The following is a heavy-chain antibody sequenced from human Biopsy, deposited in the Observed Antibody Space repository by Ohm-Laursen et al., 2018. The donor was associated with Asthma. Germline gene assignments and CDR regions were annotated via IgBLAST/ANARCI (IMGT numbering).Heavy chain of an antibody. J-gene: IGHJ4*02. Sequence: SLRLSCAAFGFTFSSYGMHWVRQAPGKGLEWVSYISSSSSTIYYADSVKGRFTISRDNAKNSLYLQMNSLRDEDTAVYYCARFKRGYSYGYAGVFDYWGQRTLVTVSS. CDR3: ARFKRGYSYGYAGVFDY. CDR1: GFTFSSYG. CDR2: ISSSSSTI. V-gene: IGHV3-48*02. D-gene: IGHD5-18*01.